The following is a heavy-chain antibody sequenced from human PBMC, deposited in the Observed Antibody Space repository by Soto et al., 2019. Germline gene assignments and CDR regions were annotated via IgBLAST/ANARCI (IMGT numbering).Heavy chain of an antibody. Sequence: ASVKVSCKASGYTFTNYAIHWVRQAPGQRLEWMGWINAGNGDTKYSQKFQGRVTITRDTSATTAYMELSSLKSEDTAVYYCARGGTTSNWYFFRYWGQGALVNVSS. CDR3: ARGGTTSNWYFFRY. CDR2: INAGNGDT. J-gene: IGHJ4*02. D-gene: IGHD4-4*01. V-gene: IGHV1-3*01. CDR1: GYTFTNYA.